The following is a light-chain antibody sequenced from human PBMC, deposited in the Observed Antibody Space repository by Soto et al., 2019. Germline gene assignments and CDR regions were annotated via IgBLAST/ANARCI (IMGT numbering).Light chain of an antibody. Sequence: QSVLTQPPSASGSPGQSVTISCTGTSSDVGGYNYVSWYQQHPGKAPKLLIYEVTKRPSGVPDRFSGSKSGNTASLTVSGLQADDEAEYDCCSNAGSHYYVFGPGTNVTVL. CDR2: EVT. J-gene: IGLJ1*01. V-gene: IGLV2-8*01. CDR1: SSDVGGYNY. CDR3: CSNAGSHYYV.